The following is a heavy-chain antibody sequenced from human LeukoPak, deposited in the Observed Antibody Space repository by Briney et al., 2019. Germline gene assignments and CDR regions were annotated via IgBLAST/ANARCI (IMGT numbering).Heavy chain of an antibody. D-gene: IGHD6-13*01. J-gene: IGHJ4*02. CDR3: ARGGDSSTWYYYFDY. CDR2: ISGSGGST. Sequence: GGSLRLSCAASGFTFSSYAMSWVRQAPGKGLEWVSAISGSGGSTYYADSVKGRFTISRDNSKNTLYLQVNSLRAEDTAVYYCARGGDSSTWYYYFDYWGQGTLVTVSS. CDR1: GFTFSSYA. V-gene: IGHV3-23*01.